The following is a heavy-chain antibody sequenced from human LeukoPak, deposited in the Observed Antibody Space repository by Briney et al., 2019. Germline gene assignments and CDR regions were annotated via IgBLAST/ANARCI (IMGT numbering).Heavy chain of an antibody. D-gene: IGHD3-22*01. Sequence: PSETLSLTCAVYGGPFSGYYWSWIRQPPGKGLEWIGEINHSGSTNYNPSLKSRVTISVDTSKNQFSLKLSSVTAADTAVYYCASSSGYPYYFDYWGQGTLVTVSS. CDR3: ASSSGYPYYFDY. V-gene: IGHV4-34*01. J-gene: IGHJ4*02. CDR1: GGPFSGYY. CDR2: INHSGST.